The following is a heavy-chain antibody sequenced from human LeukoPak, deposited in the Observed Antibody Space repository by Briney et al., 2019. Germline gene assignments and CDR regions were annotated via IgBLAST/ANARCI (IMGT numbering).Heavy chain of an antibody. CDR3: AREEYSSGWYYFDY. V-gene: IGHV1-2*02. Sequence: ASVKVSCKASGYTFTGYYMHWVRQAPGQGLEWMGWISPNSGGTNYAQKFQGRVTMTRGTSISTAYMELSRLRSDDTAVYYCAREEYSSGWYYFDYWGQGTLVTVSS. CDR2: ISPNSGGT. CDR1: GYTFTGYY. J-gene: IGHJ4*02. D-gene: IGHD6-19*01.